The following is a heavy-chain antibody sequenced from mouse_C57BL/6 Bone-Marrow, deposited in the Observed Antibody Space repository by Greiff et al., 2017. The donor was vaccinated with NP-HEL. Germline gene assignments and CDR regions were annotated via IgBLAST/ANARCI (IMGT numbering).Heavy chain of an antibody. Sequence: QVQLKESGPELVKPGASVKISCKASGYAFSSSWMNWVKQRPGTGLEWIGRIYPGDGDTNYNGKFKGKATLTADKSSSTAYMQLSSLTSEDSAVYFCARYYYGTVYFDYWGQGTTLTVSS. CDR3: ARYYYGTVYFDY. CDR1: GYAFSSSW. CDR2: IYPGDGDT. J-gene: IGHJ2*01. V-gene: IGHV1-82*01. D-gene: IGHD1-1*01.